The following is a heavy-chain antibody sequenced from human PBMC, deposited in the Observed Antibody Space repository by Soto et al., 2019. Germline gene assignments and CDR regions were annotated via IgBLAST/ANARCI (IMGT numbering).Heavy chain of an antibody. CDR2: ISYDGSNK. J-gene: IGHJ6*02. Sequence: GGSLRLSCAASGFTFSSYAMHWVRQAPGKGLEWVAVISYDGSNKYYADSVKGRFTISRDNSKNTLYLQMNSLRAEDTAVYYCAGGKWELPPVPQDGWGQGTTVTVAS. CDR3: AGGKWELPPVPQDG. V-gene: IGHV3-30-3*01. CDR1: GFTFSSYA. D-gene: IGHD1-26*01.